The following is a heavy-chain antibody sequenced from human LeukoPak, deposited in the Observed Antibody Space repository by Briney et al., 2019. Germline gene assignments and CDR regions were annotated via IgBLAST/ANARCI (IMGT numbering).Heavy chain of an antibody. V-gene: IGHV4-59*01. D-gene: IGHD6-13*01. J-gene: IGHJ4*02. CDR2: IYYSGST. CDR1: GGSISTYH. CDR3: ARIPGGYSSNWYYFDY. Sequence: SETLSLTCTVSGGSISTYHWSWIRQPPGKGLEWIGYIYYSGSTNYNPSLKSRVTISVDTPKYQFSLKLSSVTAADTAVYYCARIPGGYSSNWYYFDYWGQGTLVTVSS.